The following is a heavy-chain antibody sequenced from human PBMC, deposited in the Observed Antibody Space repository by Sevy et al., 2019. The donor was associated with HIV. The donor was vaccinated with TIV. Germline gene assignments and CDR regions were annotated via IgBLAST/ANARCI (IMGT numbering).Heavy chain of an antibody. V-gene: IGHV3-30*04. Sequence: GGSLRLSCAASGFAFNSYSLYWVRQAPGKGLEWVAAISYDGSYKYYGDSVKGRFTISRDNSKNTLYLQMNSLRTEDTGWYYCARDAAEGPYSSTWYSNWFDPWGQGTLVTVSS. CDR2: ISYDGSYK. D-gene: IGHD6-13*01. CDR3: ARDAAEGPYSSTWYSNWFDP. J-gene: IGHJ5*02. CDR1: GFAFNSYS.